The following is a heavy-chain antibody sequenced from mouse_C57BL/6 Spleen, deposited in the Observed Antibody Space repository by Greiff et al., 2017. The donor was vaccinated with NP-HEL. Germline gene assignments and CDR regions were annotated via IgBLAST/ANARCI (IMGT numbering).Heavy chain of an antibody. J-gene: IGHJ3*01. V-gene: IGHV5-4*01. D-gene: IGHD1-1*01. CDR2: ISDGGSYT. Sequence: EVMLVESGGGLVKPGGSLKLSCAASGFTFSSYAMSWVRQTPEKRLEWVATISDGGSYTYYPDNVKGRFTISRDNAKNNLYLQMSHLKSEDTAMYYCARDRAYYYGSSYERAWFAYWGQGTLVTVSA. CDR1: GFTFSSYA. CDR3: ARDRAYYYGSSYERAWFAY.